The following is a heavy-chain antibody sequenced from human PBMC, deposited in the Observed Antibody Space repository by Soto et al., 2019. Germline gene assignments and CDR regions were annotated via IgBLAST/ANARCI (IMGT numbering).Heavy chain of an antibody. D-gene: IGHD2-15*01. J-gene: IGHJ5*02. CDR2: ISAYNGNT. CDR3: ARTSRVLRGFDP. CDR1: GYTSTSCG. Sequence: ASVKVSCKASGYTSTSCGISWVRQAPGQGLEWMGWISAYNGNTNYAQKLQGRVTMTTDTSTSTAYMELRSLRSDDTAVYYCARTSRVLRGFDPWGQGTLVTVSS. V-gene: IGHV1-18*01.